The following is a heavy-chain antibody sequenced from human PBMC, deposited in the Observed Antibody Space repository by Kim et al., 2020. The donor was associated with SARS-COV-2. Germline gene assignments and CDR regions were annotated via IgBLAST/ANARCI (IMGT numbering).Heavy chain of an antibody. D-gene: IGHD3-3*01. CDR3: ARDVSGDLKD. V-gene: IGHV1-3*01. J-gene: IGHJ4*02. CDR2: KT. Sequence: KTKYSPKCQQRVTLSNDASATTAYMELCSLTSEDTAVYYCARDVSGDLKDWGQGTLVTVSS.